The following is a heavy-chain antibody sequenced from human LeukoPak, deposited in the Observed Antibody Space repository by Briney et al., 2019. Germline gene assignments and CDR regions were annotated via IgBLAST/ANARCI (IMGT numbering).Heavy chain of an antibody. J-gene: IGHJ4*02. CDR1: GGSVSDYY. V-gene: IGHV4-59*02. CDR3: ASRKLGNDY. CDR2: IYHTGST. Sequence: PETLSLTCTISGGSVSDYYWSWIRQSPGKGLEWIGYIYHTGSTSYSPSLKSRVTISADTSQNQFSLKLSSVTAADTAVYYCASRKLGNDYWGQGTLVTVSS. D-gene: IGHD7-27*01.